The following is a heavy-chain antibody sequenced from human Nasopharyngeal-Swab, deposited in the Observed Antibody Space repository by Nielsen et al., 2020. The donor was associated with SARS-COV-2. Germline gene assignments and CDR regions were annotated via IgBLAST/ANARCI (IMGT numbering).Heavy chain of an antibody. V-gene: IGHV3-7*03. CDR2: IKQDGSEK. J-gene: IGHJ4*02. D-gene: IGHD6-13*01. CDR1: GVTLSSNR. CDR3: ARDPAAAAPSHR. Sequence: SSAVSGVTLSSNRKSWGCKGQGKGLEWVANIKQDGSEKYYVDSVKGRFTISRDNAKNSLYLQMNSLRAEDTAVYYCARDPAAAAPSHRWGQGTLVTVSS.